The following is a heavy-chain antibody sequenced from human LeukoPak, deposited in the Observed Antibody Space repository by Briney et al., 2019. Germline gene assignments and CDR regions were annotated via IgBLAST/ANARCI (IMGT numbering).Heavy chain of an antibody. V-gene: IGHV3-20*04. J-gene: IGHJ4*02. Sequence: GGSLRLSCAASGFTFDDYGMSWGRQVPGKGLEWVSGINWNGGRTGYADSVKGRFTISRDNAKKSLYVQMNSLRAEDTALYYCAREYYGSGSYYNVGYWGQGTLVTVSS. CDR2: INWNGGRT. CDR3: AREYYGSGSYYNVGY. CDR1: GFTFDDYG. D-gene: IGHD3-10*01.